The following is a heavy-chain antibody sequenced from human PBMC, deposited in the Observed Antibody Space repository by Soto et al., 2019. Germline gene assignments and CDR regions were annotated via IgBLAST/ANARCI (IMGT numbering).Heavy chain of an antibody. V-gene: IGHV3-53*01. D-gene: IGHD5-12*01. CDR1: GFSVSSNS. CDR2: IYTGGTT. J-gene: IGHJ6*02. Sequence: PGGSLRLSCAASGFSVSSNSMNWVRQAPGKGLEWVSVIYTGGTTFYADSVTGRFTISRDNSKNTLYLQMNSLRAEDSAVYFCGRDPAWKHSVYDFYGMDVWGQGTTVTVSS. CDR3: GRDPAWKHSVYDFYGMDV.